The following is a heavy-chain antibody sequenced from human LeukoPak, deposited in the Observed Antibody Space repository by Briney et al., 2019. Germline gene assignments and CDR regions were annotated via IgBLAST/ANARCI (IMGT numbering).Heavy chain of an antibody. J-gene: IGHJ4*02. Sequence: GGSLRLTCAASGFTFSSYSWNWVRQAPGKGLEWVSSICNSSSYIYYADSVKGRFTISRDNAKNSLYLQMKSLRAEDTAVYYRARETALWRDYWGQGTLVTVSS. CDR3: ARETALWRDY. CDR2: ICNSSSYI. CDR1: GFTFSSYS. V-gene: IGHV3-21*01. D-gene: IGHD2-21*02.